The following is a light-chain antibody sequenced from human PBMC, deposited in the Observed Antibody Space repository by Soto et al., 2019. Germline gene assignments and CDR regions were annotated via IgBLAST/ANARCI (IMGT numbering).Light chain of an antibody. CDR1: QSSSSW. V-gene: IGKV1-5*01. J-gene: IGKJ1*01. Sequence: DIQLTQSPSTLSASVGDRVTITCRASQSSSSWLAWYQQKPGKAPKLLIYDASTLESGVPSRFSGSGSGTEFTLTISSLQPDDFATYYCQQYNSYSWTFVQGTKVDIK. CDR3: QQYNSYSWT. CDR2: DAS.